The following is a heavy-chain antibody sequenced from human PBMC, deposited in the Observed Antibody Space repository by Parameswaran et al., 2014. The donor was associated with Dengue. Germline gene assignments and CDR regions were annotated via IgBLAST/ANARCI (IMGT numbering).Heavy chain of an antibody. V-gene: IGHV3-7*03. D-gene: IGHD6-13*01. CDR2: IKQDGSEK. CDR1: GFTFSSYW. Sequence: QAGSRLKISCAASGFTFSSYWMSWVRQAPGKGLEWVANIKQDGSEKYYVDSVKGRFTISRDNAKNSLYLQMNSLRAEDTAVYYCARIRGDSSWSYYYYYGMDVWGQGTTVTVSS. CDR3: ARIRGDSSWSYYYYYGMDV. J-gene: IGHJ6*02.